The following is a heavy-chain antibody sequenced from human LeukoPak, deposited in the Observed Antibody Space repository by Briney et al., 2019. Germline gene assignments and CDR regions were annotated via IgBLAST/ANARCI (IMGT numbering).Heavy chain of an antibody. V-gene: IGHV6-1*01. Sequence: SQTLSLTCAISGDSVSSNSAAWNWIRRSPSRGLEWLGRTYYRSKWYNDYAVSVKSRITINPDTSKNQFSLQLNSVTPEDTAVYYCARVGVTTMVRGVIIGTFDYWGQGTLVTVSS. CDR3: ARVGVTTMVRGVIIGTFDY. CDR2: TYYRSKWYN. J-gene: IGHJ4*02. D-gene: IGHD3-10*01. CDR1: GDSVSSNSAA.